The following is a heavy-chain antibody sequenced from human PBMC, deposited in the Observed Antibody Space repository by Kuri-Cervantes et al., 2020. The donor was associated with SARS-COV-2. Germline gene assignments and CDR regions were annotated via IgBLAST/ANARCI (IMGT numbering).Heavy chain of an antibody. D-gene: IGHD2-2*01. CDR3: AKDYWRSTSCNAFDI. J-gene: IGHJ3*02. Sequence: GESLKISCAASGFTFSSYSVNWVRQAPGKGLEWVSSISSSSSYIYYADSVKGRFTISRDNAKNSLYLQMNSLRAEDTAVYYCAKDYWRSTSCNAFDIWGQGTMVTVSS. CDR1: GFTFSSYS. CDR2: ISSSSSYI. V-gene: IGHV3-21*04.